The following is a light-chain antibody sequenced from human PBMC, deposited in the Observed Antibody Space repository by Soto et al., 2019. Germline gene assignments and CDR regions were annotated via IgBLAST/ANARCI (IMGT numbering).Light chain of an antibody. CDR2: GAS. Sequence: EIVMTQSPATLSVSPGERATLSCRASQSVNSNLVWYQQKPGQAPRLLIYGASTRATGIPGRFSGSGYGTEFTLIISSLQSEDFAVYYCQQYNNWLWTFGQGTKVEIK. J-gene: IGKJ1*01. V-gene: IGKV3-15*01. CDR3: QQYNNWLWT. CDR1: QSVNSN.